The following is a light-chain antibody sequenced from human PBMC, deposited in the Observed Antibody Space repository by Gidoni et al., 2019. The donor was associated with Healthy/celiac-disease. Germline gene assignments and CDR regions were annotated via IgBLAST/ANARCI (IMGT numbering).Light chain of an antibody. J-gene: IGKJ3*01. V-gene: IGKV1-39*01. CDR1: QSISSY. Sequence: DIQMTQSPSSLSASVGDRVTSTCRASQSISSYLNWYQQKPGKAPKLLIYAASSLQSGVPSRFSGSGSGTDFTLTISSLQPEDFATYYCQQRGTFGPGTKVDIK. CDR3: QQRGT. CDR2: AAS.